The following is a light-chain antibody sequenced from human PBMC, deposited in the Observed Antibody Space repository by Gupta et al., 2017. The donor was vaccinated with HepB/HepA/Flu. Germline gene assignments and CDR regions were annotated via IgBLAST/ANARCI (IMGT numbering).Light chain of an antibody. V-gene: IGKV1-39*01. CDR2: VAS. J-gene: IGKJ3*01. CDR3: QQSYSTPFT. CDR1: QPIAHF. Sequence: DIQMTQSPSSLSASIGDRVTITCRSSQPIAHFLNWYQQKPGKAPKILIYVASSFQGGVPSRFSGSGSWKNFTLTISSLQAENFATYYCQQSYSTPFTFGPGTKVEIK.